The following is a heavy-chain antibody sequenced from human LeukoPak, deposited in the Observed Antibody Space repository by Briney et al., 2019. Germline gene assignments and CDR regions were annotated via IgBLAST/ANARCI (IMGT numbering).Heavy chain of an antibody. CDR1: GGSISSSSYY. CDR2: IYYSGST. V-gene: IGHV4-39*01. J-gene: IGHJ5*02. CDR3: ASRAGTMVRGAIIAGWFDP. D-gene: IGHD3-10*01. Sequence: SETLSLTCTVSGGSISSSSYYWGWICQPPGKGLEWIGSIYYSGSTYYNPSLKSRVTISVDTSKNQFSLKLSSVTAADTAVYYCASRAGTMVRGAIIAGWFDPWGQGTLVTVSS.